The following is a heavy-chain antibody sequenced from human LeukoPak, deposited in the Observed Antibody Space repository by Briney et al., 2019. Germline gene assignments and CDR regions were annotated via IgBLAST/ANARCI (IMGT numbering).Heavy chain of an antibody. Sequence: GGSLRLSCAASGFTVCTNSMSWVRQTPGKGLEWVSVIYSGGTIYYADSVKGRITISRDNFKNTLNLQMNSLRVEDAAVYYCARGRSDPHEYGYWGQGSLVTVSS. J-gene: IGHJ4*02. D-gene: IGHD2/OR15-2a*01. CDR2: IYSGGTI. V-gene: IGHV3-66*01. CDR1: GFTVCTNS. CDR3: ARGRSDPHEYGY.